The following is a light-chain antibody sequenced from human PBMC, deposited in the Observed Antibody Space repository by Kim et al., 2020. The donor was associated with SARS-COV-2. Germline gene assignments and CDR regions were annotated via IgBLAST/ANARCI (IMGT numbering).Light chain of an antibody. CDR1: QSVSSF. J-gene: IGKJ2*01. V-gene: IGKV1-39*01. CDR2: GAS. CDR3: QQSYTLPRS. Sequence: SAVVGDRVTISCRASQSVSSFLNWYQQKPGKAPNLLISGASTLRIGVPSRFTGGGSGTDFTLTISGLQPDDLATYYCQQSYTLPRSFGQGTKLEI.